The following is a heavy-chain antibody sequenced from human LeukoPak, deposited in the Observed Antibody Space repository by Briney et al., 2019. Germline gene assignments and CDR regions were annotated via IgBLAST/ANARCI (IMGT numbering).Heavy chain of an antibody. Sequence: GRSLRLSCAASGFTFDDYAMQWVRQAPGKGLEWVSGISWNSGSIGYAGSVKGRFTISRDNAKNSLYLQMSSLRTEDTAVYYCARVSRDFYSNYYYYYGMDVWGQGTTVTVSS. CDR2: ISWNSGSI. CDR1: GFTFDDYA. D-gene: IGHD4-11*01. V-gene: IGHV3-9*01. J-gene: IGHJ6*02. CDR3: ARVSRDFYSNYYYYYGMDV.